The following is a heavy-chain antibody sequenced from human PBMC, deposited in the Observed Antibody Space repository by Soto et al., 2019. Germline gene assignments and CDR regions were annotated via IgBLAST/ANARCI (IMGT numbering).Heavy chain of an antibody. D-gene: IGHD1-7*01. CDR2: IYRTGST. CDR1: GGSFTSNNW. V-gene: IGHV4-4*02. J-gene: IGHJ4*02. Sequence: LSLTCAVSGGSFTSNNWWTWARQPPGQGLEWIGEIYRTGSTNYNPSLKSRVTISLDKSENQFSLKVTSLTAADTAVYYCASRDPGTSVDYWGQGTLVTVSS. CDR3: ASRDPGTSVDY.